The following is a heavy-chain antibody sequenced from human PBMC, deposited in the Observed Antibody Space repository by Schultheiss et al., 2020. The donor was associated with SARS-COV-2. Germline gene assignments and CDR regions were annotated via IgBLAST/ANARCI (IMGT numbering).Heavy chain of an antibody. CDR1: GFTFSSYS. D-gene: IGHD6-13*01. J-gene: IGHJ5*02. Sequence: GGSLRLSCAASGFTFSSYSMNWVRQAPGKGLEWVSSISSSSSYIYYADSVKGRFTISRDNAKNSLYLQMNSLRAEDTAVYYCAGSIAAAGEFDPWGQGTLGTVSS. V-gene: IGHV3-21*01. CDR2: ISSSSSYI. CDR3: AGSIAAAGEFDP.